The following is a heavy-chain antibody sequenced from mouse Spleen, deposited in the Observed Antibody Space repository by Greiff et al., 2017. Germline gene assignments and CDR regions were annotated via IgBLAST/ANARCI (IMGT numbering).Heavy chain of an antibody. V-gene: IGHV5-12-1*01. CDR1: GFAFSSYD. J-gene: IGHJ3*01. Sequence: EVKLVESGGGLVKPGGSLKLSCAASGFAFSSYDMSWVRQTPEKRLEWVAYISSGGGSTYYPDTVKGRFTISRDNAKNTLYLQMSSLKSEDTAMYYCARHETYGNYAAYWGQGTLVTVSA. CDR2: ISSGGGST. CDR3: ARHETYGNYAAY. D-gene: IGHD2-1*01.